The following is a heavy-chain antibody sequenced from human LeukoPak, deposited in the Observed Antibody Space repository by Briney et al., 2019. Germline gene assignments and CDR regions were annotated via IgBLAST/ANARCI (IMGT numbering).Heavy chain of an antibody. CDR1: GFTFSSYA. Sequence: GGSLRLFCAASGFTFSSYAMHWVRQAPGKGLEWVAVISYDGSNKYYADSVKGRFTISRDNSKNTLYLQMNSLRAEDTAVYYCARGYCSSTSCYHAFDIWGQGTMVTVSS. J-gene: IGHJ3*02. V-gene: IGHV3-30*01. CDR3: ARGYCSSTSCYHAFDI. CDR2: ISYDGSNK. D-gene: IGHD2-2*01.